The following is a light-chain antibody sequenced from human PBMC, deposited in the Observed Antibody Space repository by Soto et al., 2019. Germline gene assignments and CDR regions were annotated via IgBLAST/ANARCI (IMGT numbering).Light chain of an antibody. CDR3: PQHGSSVT. J-gene: IGKJ1*01. CDR1: QSVSNNY. Sequence: EIVLTQSPGTLSLSPGERATLSCRASQSVSNNYLAWYQQKPGQAPRLLIYGASNRATGIPDRFSGSGSGTDFTLTISRLDPEDVAVYYGPQHGSSVTFGQGTKVDIK. CDR2: GAS. V-gene: IGKV3-20*01.